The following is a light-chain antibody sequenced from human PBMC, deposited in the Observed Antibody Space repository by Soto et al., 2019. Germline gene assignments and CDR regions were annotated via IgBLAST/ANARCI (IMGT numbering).Light chain of an antibody. J-gene: IGLJ1*01. CDR2: SIS. V-gene: IGLV7-43*01. Sequence: QAVVTQEPSLTVSPGGTVTLTCASSTGAVTSGYYPSWFQQKPGQAPRALIYSISNKHSWIPARFSGSLLGDQAALTLSGVQPEDEAEYYCLLYYGGTYFFGTGTKLTVL. CDR3: LLYYGGTYF. CDR1: TGAVTSGYY.